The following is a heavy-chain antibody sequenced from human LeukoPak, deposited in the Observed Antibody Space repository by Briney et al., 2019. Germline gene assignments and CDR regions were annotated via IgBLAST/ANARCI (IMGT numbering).Heavy chain of an antibody. J-gene: IGHJ4*02. CDR2: IRSTSTYT. V-gene: IGHV3-11*03. CDR3: ARYPMTYCSSSSCTDY. D-gene: IGHD2-2*01. Sequence: GSLRLSCAASGFTFSDYYMSWIRQAPGKGLEWVSHIRSTSTYTNYADSVKGRFTISRDNAKNSLYLQMNSLRAEDTAVYYCARYPMTYCSSSSCTDYWGQGTLVTVSS. CDR1: GFTFSDYY.